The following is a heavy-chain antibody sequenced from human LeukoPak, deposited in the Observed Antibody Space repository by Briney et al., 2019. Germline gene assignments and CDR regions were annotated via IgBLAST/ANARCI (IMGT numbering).Heavy chain of an antibody. CDR2: IKQDGSEK. CDR3: ARDLYYDSSGPTDY. V-gene: IGHV3-7*04. J-gene: IGHJ4*02. D-gene: IGHD3-22*01. CDR1: GFTFSSYW. Sequence: PGGSLRLSCAACGFTFSSYWMSWVRQAPGKGLEWVANIKQDGSEKYYVDSVKGRFTISRDNAKNSLYLQMDSLRAEDTAVYYCARDLYYDSSGPTDYWGQGTLVTVSS.